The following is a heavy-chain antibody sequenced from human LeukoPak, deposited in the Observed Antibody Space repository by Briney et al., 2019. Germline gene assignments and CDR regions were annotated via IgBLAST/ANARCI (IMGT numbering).Heavy chain of an antibody. J-gene: IGHJ4*02. CDR3: ATYLGYCSSTSCYGPFDY. Sequence: GGSLRLSCAASGFTFSSYWMHWVRQAPGKGLVWVSHINSDASRTNYADSVKGRFTISRDNAKNTLYLQLNSLRAEDTAVYYCATYLGYCSSTSCYGPFDYWGQGTLVTVSS. CDR1: GFTFSSYW. V-gene: IGHV3-74*01. CDR2: INSDASRT. D-gene: IGHD2-2*01.